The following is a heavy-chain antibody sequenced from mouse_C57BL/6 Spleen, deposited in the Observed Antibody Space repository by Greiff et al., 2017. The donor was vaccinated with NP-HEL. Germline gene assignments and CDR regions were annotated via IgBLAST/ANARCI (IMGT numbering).Heavy chain of an antibody. CDR2: ISSGGDYI. CDR3: TRDDYDEAMDY. D-gene: IGHD2-4*01. V-gene: IGHV5-9-1*02. J-gene: IGHJ4*01. Sequence: EVKLVESGEGLVKPGGSLKLSCAASGFTFSSYAMSWVRQTPEKRLVWVAYISSGGDYIYYADTVKGRFTISRDNARNTLYLQMSSLKSEDTAMYYCTRDDYDEAMDYWGQGTSVTVSS. CDR1: GFTFSSYA.